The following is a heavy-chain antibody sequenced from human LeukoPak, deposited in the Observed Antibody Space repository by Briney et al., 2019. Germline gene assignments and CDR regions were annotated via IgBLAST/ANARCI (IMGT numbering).Heavy chain of an antibody. J-gene: IGHJ3*02. CDR3: AKDLSMGFDAFNI. V-gene: IGHV3-43*02. Sequence: GGSLRLSCAASGFTFDEYAMHWVRQAPGKGLEWVCLMSGDGATTYYAPSVKGRVTVSRDNIKNSLFLQMNNLRTEDSALYYCAKDLSMGFDAFNIWGEETLVSVSS. CDR1: GFTFDEYA. D-gene: IGHD4/OR15-4a*01. CDR2: MSGDGATT.